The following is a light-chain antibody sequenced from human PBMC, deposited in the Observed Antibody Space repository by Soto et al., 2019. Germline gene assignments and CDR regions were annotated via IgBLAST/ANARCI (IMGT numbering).Light chain of an antibody. V-gene: IGLV2-11*01. J-gene: IGLJ1*01. CDR2: DVN. Sequence: QSALTQPRSVSGSPGQSVTISCTGTSSDVGGYNYVSWYQQHPGKAPKLMIYDVNKRPSGVPDRFSGSKSGNTASLTISGLQAEDDADYYCCSYAGSTLYVFGTGTKLTVL. CDR1: SSDVGGYNY. CDR3: CSYAGSTLYV.